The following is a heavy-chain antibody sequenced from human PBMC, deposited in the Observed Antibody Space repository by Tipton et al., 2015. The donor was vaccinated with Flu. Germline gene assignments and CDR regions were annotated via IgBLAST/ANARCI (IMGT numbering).Heavy chain of an antibody. D-gene: IGHD3-10*01. J-gene: IGHJ2*01. CDR2: IYYSGST. Sequence: TLSLTCTVSGGSISSYYWSWIRQPPGKGLEWIGYIYYSGSTNYNPSLKSRVTISVDTSKNQFSLKLSSVTAADTAVYYCARHPGDWYFDLWGRGTLVTVSS. CDR3: ARHPGDWYFDL. CDR1: GGSISSYY. V-gene: IGHV4-59*08.